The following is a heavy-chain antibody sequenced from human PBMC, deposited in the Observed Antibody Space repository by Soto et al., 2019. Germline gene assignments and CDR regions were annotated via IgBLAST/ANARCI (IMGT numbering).Heavy chain of an antibody. CDR1: GGSISSSSYY. CDR2: ISYSGST. J-gene: IGHJ4*02. Sequence: QLQLQESGPGLVKPSETLSLTCTVSGGSISSSSYYWGWIRQPPGKGLEWIGTISYSGSTYYNPSLKSRVTISVDTSKNQFSLKLSSVTAADTAVYYCARRAPYGSGSYFDYWGQGTLVTVSS. V-gene: IGHV4-39*01. D-gene: IGHD3-10*01. CDR3: ARRAPYGSGSYFDY.